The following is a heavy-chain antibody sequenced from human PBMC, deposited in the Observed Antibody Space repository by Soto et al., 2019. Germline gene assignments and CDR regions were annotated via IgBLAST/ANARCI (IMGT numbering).Heavy chain of an antibody. CDR1: GGTFSSYA. Sequence: QVQLVQSGAEVKKPGSSVKVSCKASGGTFSSYAISWVRQAPGQGLEWMGGIIPIFGTANYAQKFQGRVTITAGETPSTADMELRNLRFEDTAVYYCARGLDSSGYNYYYGMDVWGQGTTVTVSS. J-gene: IGHJ6*02. D-gene: IGHD3-22*01. CDR3: ARGLDSSGYNYYYGMDV. CDR2: IIPIFGTA. V-gene: IGHV1-69*12.